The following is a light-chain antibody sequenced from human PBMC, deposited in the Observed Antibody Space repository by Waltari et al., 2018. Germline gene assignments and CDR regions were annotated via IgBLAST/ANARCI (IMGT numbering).Light chain of an antibody. CDR2: GAS. CDR3: QQYDSSPYT. Sequence: IVLTQSPGTLSLSPGDRATLSCRASQPVSSNYLAWYQQKPGQAPRLLIYGASSRAAGSPDRFSGSGSGTDFPLTISRLEPEDFAVYYCQQYDSSPYTFGQGTKLEIK. J-gene: IGKJ2*01. CDR1: QPVSSNY. V-gene: IGKV3-20*01.